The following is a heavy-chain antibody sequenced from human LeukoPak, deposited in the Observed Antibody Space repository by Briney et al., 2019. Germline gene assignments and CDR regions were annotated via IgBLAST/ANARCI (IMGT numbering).Heavy chain of an antibody. Sequence: ASVKVSCKTSGYTFTSYGISWVRQAPGQGLEWMGWISAYNGNTNYAQKLQGRVTMTTDTSTSTAYMELRSLRSDDTAVYYCAIDDYGDYFYFQHWGQGTLVTVSS. CDR3: AIDDYGDYFYFQH. D-gene: IGHD4-17*01. J-gene: IGHJ1*01. CDR1: GYTFTSYG. V-gene: IGHV1-18*04. CDR2: ISAYNGNT.